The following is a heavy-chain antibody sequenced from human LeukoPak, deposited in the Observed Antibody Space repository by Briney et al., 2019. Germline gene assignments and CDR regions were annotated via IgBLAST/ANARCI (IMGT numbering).Heavy chain of an antibody. Sequence: SETLSLTCTVSGGSISNYYWSWIRQPPGKGLEWIGYIYYSGSTNYNPSLKSRVTISVDTSKNQFSLKLSSVTAADTAVYYCARGFYGNYYYYGMDVWGKGTTVTVSS. CDR3: ARGFYGNYYYYGMDV. J-gene: IGHJ6*04. D-gene: IGHD3-16*01. CDR2: IYYSGST. V-gene: IGHV4-59*01. CDR1: GGSISNYY.